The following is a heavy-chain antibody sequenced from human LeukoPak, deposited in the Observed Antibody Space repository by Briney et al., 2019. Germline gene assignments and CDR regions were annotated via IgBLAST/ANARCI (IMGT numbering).Heavy chain of an antibody. Sequence: SVKVSCKASGGTFSSHAISWVRQAPGQGLEWMGRIIPIFGTANYAQKFQGRVTITADKSTSTAYMELSSLRSEHPAVYYCASGRGGKGLYFDYWGQGTLVTVSS. D-gene: IGHD1-26*01. CDR1: GGTFSSHA. V-gene: IGHV1-69*06. CDR2: IIPIFGTA. CDR3: ASGRGGKGLYFDY. J-gene: IGHJ4*02.